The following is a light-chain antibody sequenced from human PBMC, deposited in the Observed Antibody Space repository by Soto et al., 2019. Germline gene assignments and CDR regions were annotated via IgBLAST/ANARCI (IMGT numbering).Light chain of an antibody. CDR3: QQYKNWPRT. J-gene: IGKJ1*01. V-gene: IGKV3-15*01. Sequence: ETVMTQSPATLSVSPGERATLSCTASQSVSSNLAWYQQKPGQAPRLLIYGASTRATGFPARFSGSGSGTEFTLTISSLQSEDFAVYYCQQYKNWPRTFGQGTKVDIK. CDR2: GAS. CDR1: QSVSSN.